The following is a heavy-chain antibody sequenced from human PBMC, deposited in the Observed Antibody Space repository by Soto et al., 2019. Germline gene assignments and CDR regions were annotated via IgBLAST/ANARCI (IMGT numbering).Heavy chain of an antibody. V-gene: IGHV5-10-1*01. J-gene: IGHJ4*02. D-gene: IGHD3-3*01. Sequence: GESLKISCQTSGYDFTTYWINWVRQVPGKGLEWIGRIDPSDSYTNYNPSFQGHVTISADKSISTAYLQWSSLKASDSAMYYCARPREFTSCGVLTPDLASWGQGTLVTVSS. CDR1: GYDFTTYW. CDR3: ARPREFTSCGVLTPDLAS. CDR2: IDPSDSYT.